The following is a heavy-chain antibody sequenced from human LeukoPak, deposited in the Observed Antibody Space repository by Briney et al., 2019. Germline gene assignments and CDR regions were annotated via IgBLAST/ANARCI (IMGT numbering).Heavy chain of an antibody. CDR2: IIPIFGTA. V-gene: IGHV1-69*05. CDR3: ARASGYDILTGYYLELFVDY. Sequence: EASVKVSCKASGGTFSSYAISWVRQAPGQGLEWMGGIIPIFGTANYAQKFQGRVTITTDESTSTAYMELSSLRSDDTAVYYCARASGYDILTGYYLELFVDYWGQGTLVTVSS. CDR1: GGTFSSYA. D-gene: IGHD3-9*01. J-gene: IGHJ4*02.